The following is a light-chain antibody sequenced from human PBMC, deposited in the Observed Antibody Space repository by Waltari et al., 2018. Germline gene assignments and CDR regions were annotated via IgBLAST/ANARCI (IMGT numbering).Light chain of an antibody. J-gene: IGLJ2*01. V-gene: IGLV2-14*03. Sequence: QSALTQPASVSGSPGQSITISCTGTSSDVGGPNYVSWYQQHPGKVPQLMIYDVTNRPSGVSNRFSGSKSGNTASLTISGLQAEDEADYYCSSWTDSDSLKLLFGGGTKLTVL. CDR1: SSDVGGPNY. CDR3: SSWTDSDSLKLL. CDR2: DVT.